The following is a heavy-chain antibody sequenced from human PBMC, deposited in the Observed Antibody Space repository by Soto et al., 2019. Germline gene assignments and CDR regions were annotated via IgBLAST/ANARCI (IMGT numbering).Heavy chain of an antibody. J-gene: IGHJ4*02. D-gene: IGHD1-1*01. V-gene: IGHV3-53*01. CDR1: GFTVNSNY. CDR2: IYSDGST. CDR3: AKEAGEMATTYGHFDH. Sequence: GGSLRLSCAASGFTVNSNYMSWVRQAPGKGLEWVSVIYSDGSTYYADSVKGRFTISRDNSKNTLYLQMNSLRAEDTAVYYCAKEAGEMATTYGHFDHWGQGTLVTVSS.